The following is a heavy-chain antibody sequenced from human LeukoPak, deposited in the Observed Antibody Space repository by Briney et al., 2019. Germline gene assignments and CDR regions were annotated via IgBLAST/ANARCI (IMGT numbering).Heavy chain of an antibody. CDR2: ISHDGSNK. CDR1: GFTFSAYA. V-gene: IGHV3-30*18. CDR3: AKMVYDSSGYYVVYYFDY. D-gene: IGHD3-22*01. J-gene: IGHJ4*02. Sequence: GGSLRLSCAASGFTFSAYAMHWVRQAPGKGLEWVAVISHDGSNKYYGDSVKGRFTISRDNSKNRLYVQMNSLKAEDTAVYYCAKMVYDSSGYYVVYYFDYWGQGTLVTVSS.